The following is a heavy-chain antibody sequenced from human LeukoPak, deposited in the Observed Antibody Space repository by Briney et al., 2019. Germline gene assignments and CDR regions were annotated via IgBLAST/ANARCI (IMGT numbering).Heavy chain of an antibody. Sequence: GGSLRLSCAASGFTFSSYSMNWVRQAPGKGLEWVSSISSSSSYIYYAYSVKGRFTISRDNAKNSLYLQMTSLRAEDTAVYYCARDRWHSSGWYTGEFDYWGQGTLVTVSS. CDR2: ISSSSSYI. V-gene: IGHV3-21*01. J-gene: IGHJ4*02. CDR1: GFTFSSYS. D-gene: IGHD6-19*01. CDR3: ARDRWHSSGWYTGEFDY.